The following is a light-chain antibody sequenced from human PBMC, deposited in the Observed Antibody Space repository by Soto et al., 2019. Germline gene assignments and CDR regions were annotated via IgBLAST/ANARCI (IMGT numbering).Light chain of an antibody. CDR2: SNN. Sequence: VLTQPPSASGTPGQRVFISCSGSSSNIGGTNYAYWYQQPPGAAPKLLMHSNNLRPSGVPERISGSKSGTSASLAISGLRSEDEAVYYCASWDDRLGAVIFGGGTKVTVL. V-gene: IGLV1-47*02. CDR1: SSNIGGTNY. CDR3: ASWDDRLGAVI. J-gene: IGLJ2*01.